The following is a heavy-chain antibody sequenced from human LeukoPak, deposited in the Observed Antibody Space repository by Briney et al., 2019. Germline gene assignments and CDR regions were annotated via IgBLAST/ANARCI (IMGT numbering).Heavy chain of an antibody. Sequence: ASETLSLTCAVYGGSFSDYSWNWIRQPPGKGLEWIGEINHSGSTNYNPSLKSRVTISVDTSKNQFSLKMSSVTAADTAVYFCARKPNYPDFWGQGTLVTVSS. V-gene: IGHV4-34*01. CDR2: INHSGST. D-gene: IGHD1-1*01. CDR1: GGSFSDYS. J-gene: IGHJ4*02. CDR3: ARKPNYPDF.